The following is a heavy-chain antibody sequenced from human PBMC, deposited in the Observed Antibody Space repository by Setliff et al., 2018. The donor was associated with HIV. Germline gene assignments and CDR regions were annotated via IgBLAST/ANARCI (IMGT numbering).Heavy chain of an antibody. Sequence: SETLSLTCTVSGGSISSSSYYWGWIRQPPGKGLEWIGSIYYSGSTYYNPSVKSRVTRSVDTSNNRFSLKLSSVTALDTAVYYCAKTVVGDSYALPNDGVDIWGQGTMVTVSS. CDR2: IYYSGST. V-gene: IGHV4-39*07. CDR1: GGSISSSSYY. CDR3: AKTVVGDSYALPNDGVDI. J-gene: IGHJ3*02. D-gene: IGHD3-16*01.